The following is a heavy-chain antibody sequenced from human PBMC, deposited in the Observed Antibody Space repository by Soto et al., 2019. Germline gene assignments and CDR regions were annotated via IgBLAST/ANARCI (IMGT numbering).Heavy chain of an antibody. Sequence: QVQLQESGPGLVKPSQTLSLTCTVSGGSISSGDYYWNWIRQPPGKGLEWIGYIHYSGGTYYNPALKSRVSTSVDTSKNQFSLKLRFVTAADTAVYYCAREPYDDERSGHFDYWGQGTLVTVSS. CDR3: AREPYDDERSGHFDY. D-gene: IGHD3-22*01. CDR2: IHYSGGT. CDR1: GGSISSGDYY. J-gene: IGHJ4*02. V-gene: IGHV4-30-4*01.